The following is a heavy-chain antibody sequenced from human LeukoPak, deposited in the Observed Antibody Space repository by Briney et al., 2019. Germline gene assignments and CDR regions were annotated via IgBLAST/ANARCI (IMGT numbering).Heavy chain of an antibody. D-gene: IGHD6-13*01. V-gene: IGHV3-53*01. CDR1: GFTVSSNY. J-gene: IGHJ6*04. CDR2: IYSGGST. CDR3: ARLAAAAYYYYYCMDV. Sequence: GGSLRLSCAASGFTVSSNYMSWVRQAPGKGLEWVSVIYSGGSTYYADSVKGRFTISRDNSKNTLYLQMNSLRAEDTAVYYCARLAAAAYYYYYCMDVWGKGTTVTVSS.